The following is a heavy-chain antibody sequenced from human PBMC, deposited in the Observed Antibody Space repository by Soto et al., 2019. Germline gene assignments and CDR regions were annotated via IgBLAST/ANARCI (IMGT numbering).Heavy chain of an antibody. V-gene: IGHV4-34*01. CDR3: ARVGCSSTSCTNYYYYYMDG. Sequence: SETLSLTCAVYGGSFSGYYWSWIRQPPGKGLEWIGEINHSGSTNYTPSLKSRVTISVDTSKNQFSLKLSSVTAADTAVYYCARVGCSSTSCTNYYYYYMDGWGKGTTVTVSS. J-gene: IGHJ6*03. CDR1: GGSFSGYY. D-gene: IGHD2-2*01. CDR2: INHSGST.